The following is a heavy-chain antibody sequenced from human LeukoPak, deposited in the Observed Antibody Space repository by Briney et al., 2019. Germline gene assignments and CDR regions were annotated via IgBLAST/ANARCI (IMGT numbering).Heavy chain of an antibody. J-gene: IGHJ4*02. CDR1: GFTFSSYA. CDR3: AKDGGLWVSAHWGDS. CDR2: LSDSGGNT. D-gene: IGHD7-27*01. V-gene: IGHV3-23*01. Sequence: GGSLRLSCAASGFTFSSYAMSWVRQAPGKGLEWVSALSDSGGNTYYADSVKGRFTVSRDNSKNTLFLQMNSLRAEDTAVYYCAKDGGLWVSAHWGDSWGRGTLVTVSS.